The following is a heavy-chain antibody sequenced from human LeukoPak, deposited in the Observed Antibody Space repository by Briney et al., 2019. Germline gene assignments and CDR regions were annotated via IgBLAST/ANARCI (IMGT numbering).Heavy chain of an antibody. Sequence: PGGSLRLSCAASGFSFSNFGMTWVRQAPGKGLEWVSYISSTSRNIYYADSVKGRFTLSRDNAKNSVYLQMNSLRDEDTAVYFCARDPLRWLQNNYYYYYMDVWGKGTTVTVSS. D-gene: IGHD5-24*01. J-gene: IGHJ6*03. CDR2: ISSTSRNI. CDR1: GFSFSNFG. CDR3: ARDPLRWLQNNYYYYYMDV. V-gene: IGHV3-48*02.